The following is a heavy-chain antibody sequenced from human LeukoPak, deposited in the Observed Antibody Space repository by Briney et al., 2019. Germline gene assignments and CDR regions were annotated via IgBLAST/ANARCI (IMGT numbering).Heavy chain of an antibody. CDR2: ISSSSSYI. D-gene: IGHD6-19*01. CDR1: GFTFSSYS. J-gene: IGHJ4*02. Sequence: GGSLRLSCAASGFTFSSYSMNWVRQAPGKGLEWVSSISSSSSYIYYADSVKGRFTISRDNAKNSLYLQMNSLRAEDTAVYYCARTEQWLGSYYFDYWGQGTLVTVSS. V-gene: IGHV3-21*01. CDR3: ARTEQWLGSYYFDY.